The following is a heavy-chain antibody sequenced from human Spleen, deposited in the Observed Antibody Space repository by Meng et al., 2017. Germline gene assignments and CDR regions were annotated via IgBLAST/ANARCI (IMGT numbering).Heavy chain of an antibody. V-gene: IGHV3-7*03. CDR1: RFTFSSYW. CDR2: INQDGSEK. J-gene: IGHJ3*02. CDR3: ATFPRAFDI. Sequence: GESLKISCAASRFTFSSYWMSWVRQAPGKGLEWVAKINQDGSEKYYVDSVKGRFTISRDNAKNSLYLQLNSLRAEDTALYYCATFPRAFDIWGRGTMVTVSS.